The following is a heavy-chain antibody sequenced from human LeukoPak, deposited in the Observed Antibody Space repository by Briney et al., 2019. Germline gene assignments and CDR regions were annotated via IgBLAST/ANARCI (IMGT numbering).Heavy chain of an antibody. CDR3: ARDHDTVVIPTADDYYYYYMDV. J-gene: IGHJ6*03. CDR2: INPSGGRT. CDR1: GYTFRSYY. D-gene: IGHD2-2*01. Sequence: ASVKVSCKASGYTFRSYYMHWVRQAPGQGLEWMGIINPSGGRTSYAQKFRGRVTMTRDTSTSTVYMELSSLRSEDTAVYYCARDHDTVVIPTADDYYYYYMDVWGTVTTVAVSS. V-gene: IGHV1-46*01.